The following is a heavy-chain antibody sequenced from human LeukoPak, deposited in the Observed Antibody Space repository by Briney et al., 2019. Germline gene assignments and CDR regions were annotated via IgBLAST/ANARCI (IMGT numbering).Heavy chain of an antibody. CDR1: DSFSVTS. V-gene: IGHV3-30*03. CDR3: ATDTAMVDYDG. CDR2: IAYDGSNK. D-gene: IGHD5-18*01. J-gene: IGHJ4*02. Sequence: GRSLCLVYAPDSFSVTSKGARSARHPPRDWLGWLVVIAYDGSNKYYADSVKGRFTISRDNSKNTLYLQMNSLIAEDTAMYYCATDTAMVDYDGWGQGSLVS.